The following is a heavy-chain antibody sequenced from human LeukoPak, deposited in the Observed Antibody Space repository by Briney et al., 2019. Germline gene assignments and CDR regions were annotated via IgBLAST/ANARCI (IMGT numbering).Heavy chain of an antibody. CDR3: PTFRTDSEVVLAATPIDG. CDR2: FDPKDGET. CDR1: GYTLTEQS. J-gene: IGHJ4*01. D-gene: IGHD2-15*01. V-gene: IGHV1-24*01. Sequence: GASVKVSCKVSGYTLTEQSMHWVRQAPGKGLEWIGGFDPKDGETIYAQKFQGRVTITEDTSTDTAYMELSSLRSEDTAMYYCPTFRTDSEVVLAATPIDGWGQGTLVSASS.